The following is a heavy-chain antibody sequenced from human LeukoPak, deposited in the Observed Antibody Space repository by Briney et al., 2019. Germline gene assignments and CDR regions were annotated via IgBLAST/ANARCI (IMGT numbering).Heavy chain of an antibody. J-gene: IGHJ5*02. CDR3: ARASSSWYNWFDP. CDR1: GGTFSSYA. Sequence: ASVKVSCKASGGTFSSYAISWERQAPGQGLEWMGGIIPIFGTANYAQKFQGRVTITTDESTSTAYMELSSLRSEDTAVYYCARASSSWYNWFDPWGQGTLVTVSS. V-gene: IGHV1-69*05. CDR2: IIPIFGTA. D-gene: IGHD6-13*01.